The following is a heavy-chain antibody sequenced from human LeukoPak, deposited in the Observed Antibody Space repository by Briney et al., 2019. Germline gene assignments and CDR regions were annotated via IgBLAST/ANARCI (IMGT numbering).Heavy chain of an antibody. Sequence: GTLRLSCAASGFTFSSYGMSWIRQPPGKGLEWIGEINHSGSTNYNPSLKSRVTISVDTSKNQFSLKLSSVTAADTAVYYCARLPSLLLWFGGPYMNVWGKGTTVTISS. CDR2: INHSGST. V-gene: IGHV4-34*01. J-gene: IGHJ6*03. CDR3: ARLPSLLLWFGGPYMNV. CDR1: GFTFSSYG. D-gene: IGHD3-10*01.